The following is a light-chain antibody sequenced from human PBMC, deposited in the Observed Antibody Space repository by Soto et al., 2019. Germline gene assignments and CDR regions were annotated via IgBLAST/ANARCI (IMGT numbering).Light chain of an antibody. J-gene: IGLJ3*02. V-gene: IGLV2-23*01. CDR2: EDS. CDR1: SNDVGSYNL. Sequence: QSALTQPASVSGSPGQSITISCTGTSNDVGSYNLVSWYQKHPGKAPKLMIYEDSKRPSGVSNRFSGSKSGNTASLTISGLQTEDEADYYCCSYAGSSTGVFGGGTKLTVL. CDR3: CSYAGSSTGV.